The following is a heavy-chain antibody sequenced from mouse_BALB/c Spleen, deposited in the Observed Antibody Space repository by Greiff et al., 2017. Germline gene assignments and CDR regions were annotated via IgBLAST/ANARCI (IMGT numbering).Heavy chain of an antibody. CDR2: INPGSGGT. V-gene: IGHV1-54*01. CDR1: GYAFTNYL. CDR3: ARHSYFDY. J-gene: IGHJ2*01. Sequence: QVQLQQSGAELVRPGTSVKVSCKASGYAFTNYLIEWVKQRPGQGLEWIGVINPGSGGTNYNEKFKGKATLTADKSSSTAYMQISSLTSDDSAVYFCARHSYFDYWGQGTTLTVSS.